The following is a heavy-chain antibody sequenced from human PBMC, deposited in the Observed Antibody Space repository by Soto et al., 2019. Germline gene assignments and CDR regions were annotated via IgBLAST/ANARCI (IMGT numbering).Heavy chain of an antibody. D-gene: IGHD3-10*01. J-gene: IGHJ6*02. CDR1: GGSISSYY. CDR3: ARVGHCGSGSKYYGMDV. V-gene: IGHV4-59*01. CDR2: IYYSGST. Sequence: PSETLSLTCTVSGGSISSYYWSWIRQPPGKGLEWIGYIYYSGSTNYNPSLKSRVTISVDTSKNQSSLKLSSVTAADTAVYYCARVGHCGSGSKYYGMDVWGQGTTVTVSS.